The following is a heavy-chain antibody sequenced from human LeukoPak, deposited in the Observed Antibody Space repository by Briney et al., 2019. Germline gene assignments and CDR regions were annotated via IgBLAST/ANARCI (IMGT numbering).Heavy chain of an antibody. D-gene: IGHD1-26*01. J-gene: IGHJ6*03. CDR3: ARDPYSGGYWNYYYYYMDV. V-gene: IGHV3-21*01. CDR2: ITSRSSYI. Sequence: GGSLRLSCAASGFTFSSYNMNWVRQAPGKGLEWVSSITSRSSYIYYADSVKGRFTISRDNAKNSLFLQMNSLTAEDTAVYYCARDPYSGGYWNYYYYYMDVWGKGTTVTISS. CDR1: GFTFSSYN.